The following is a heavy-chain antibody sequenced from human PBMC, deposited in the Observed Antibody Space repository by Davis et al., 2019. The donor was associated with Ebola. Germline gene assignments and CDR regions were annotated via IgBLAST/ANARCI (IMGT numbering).Heavy chain of an antibody. Sequence: GGSLRLSCSASGFIFSTYVMSWVRQAPGKGLEWVSTYGTSTDTYYADSVKGRFTISRDNSKNTLFLQMNSLRVEDTAIYYCAKDTVNVWFDVWGQGTMVTVSS. D-gene: IGHD2-8*02. J-gene: IGHJ3*01. CDR2: GTSTDT. CDR1: GFIFSTYV. CDR3: AKDTVNVWFDV. V-gene: IGHV3-23*01.